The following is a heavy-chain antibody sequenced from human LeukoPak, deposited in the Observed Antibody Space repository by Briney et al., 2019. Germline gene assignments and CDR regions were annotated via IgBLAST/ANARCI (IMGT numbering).Heavy chain of an antibody. J-gene: IGHJ4*02. CDR2: ISSSGSTI. D-gene: IGHD1-26*01. Sequence: PVGSLRLSCAASGFTFSNYEMNWVRQAPGKGLEWVSTISSSGSTIYYADSVKGRFTISRDIAKKSLSLQMNSLRAEDTAVYYCATGGNSLAYWGQGTLVTVSS. CDR1: GFTFSNYE. CDR3: ATGGNSLAY. V-gene: IGHV3-48*03.